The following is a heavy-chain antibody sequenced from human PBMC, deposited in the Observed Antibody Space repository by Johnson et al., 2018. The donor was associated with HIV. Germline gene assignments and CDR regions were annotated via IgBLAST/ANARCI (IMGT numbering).Heavy chain of an antibody. CDR3: TTDYHVVFGGFDI. CDR2: ITTKTDGGTT. J-gene: IGHJ3*02. D-gene: IGHD4-23*01. Sequence: VQLVESGGGLVQPGGSLRLSCPASGLTFKNAWMSWVRQAPGKGLEWVGRITTKTDGGTTDYAAPVKGRFTISRDDSKNTMYLQMNSLKTEDTAVYYCTTDYHVVFGGFDIWGQGTMVAVS. CDR1: GLTFKNAW. V-gene: IGHV3-15*01.